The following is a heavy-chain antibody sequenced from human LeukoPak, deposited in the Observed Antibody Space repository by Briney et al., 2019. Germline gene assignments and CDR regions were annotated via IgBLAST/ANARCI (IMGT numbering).Heavy chain of an antibody. CDR2: MDYTGET. J-gene: IGHJ4*02. Sequence: PSETLSLTCTVSGASINIRYHYWGWIRQSPGKGLEWIGSMDYTGETYYSPSLQSLVTISVDTPRNQFSLNLHSMTAADTAVYYCVKSGTLLREGFNYWGQGTLVTVSS. D-gene: IGHD1-1*01. V-gene: IGHV4-39*01. CDR1: GASINIRYHY. CDR3: VKSGTLLREGFNY.